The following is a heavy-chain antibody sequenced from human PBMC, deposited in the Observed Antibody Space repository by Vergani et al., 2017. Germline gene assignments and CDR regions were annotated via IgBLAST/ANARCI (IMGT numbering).Heavy chain of an antibody. J-gene: IGHJ4*02. CDR2: IYYSGST. CDR3: ARLPQFWCSSTSCYQDY. V-gene: IGHV4-39*07. CDR1: GGSISSSSYY. D-gene: IGHD2-2*01. Sequence: QLQLQESGPGLVKPSETLSLTCTVSGGSISSSSYYWGWIRQPPGKGLEWIGSIYYSGSTYYNPSIKSRVTISVATSKNQFSLKLSSVTAADTAVYYCARLPQFWCSSTSCYQDYWGQGTLVTVSS.